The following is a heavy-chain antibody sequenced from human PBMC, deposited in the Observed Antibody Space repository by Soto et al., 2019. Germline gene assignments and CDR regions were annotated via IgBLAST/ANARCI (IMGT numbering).Heavy chain of an antibody. Sequence: PSHTLSLSCAISGDSVSSNSAACNFIRQSPSRGLEWLGRTYYRSKWYNDYAVSVKSRITINPDTSKNQFSLQLNSVTPEDTAVYYCARIWKLELGYYYGMDVWGQGTTVTVSS. CDR3: ARIWKLELGYYYGMDV. D-gene: IGHD1-7*01. CDR2: TYYRSKWYN. J-gene: IGHJ6*02. CDR1: GDSVSSNSAA. V-gene: IGHV6-1*01.